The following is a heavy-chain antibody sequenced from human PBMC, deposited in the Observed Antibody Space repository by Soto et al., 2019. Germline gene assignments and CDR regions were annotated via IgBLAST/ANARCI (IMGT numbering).Heavy chain of an antibody. CDR3: ARDRSDV. J-gene: IGHJ4*02. CDR1: GFTVSSYA. Sequence: QVQLVESGGGVVRPGRSLRLSCAASGFTVSSYAMYWVRQAPGKGLEWVAFISFDGNNGYADSVKGRFTISRDNSKNTVYLQMNSLRGEDTAVYYCARDRSDVWGQGTLVTVSS. V-gene: IGHV3-30-3*01. CDR2: ISFDGNNG.